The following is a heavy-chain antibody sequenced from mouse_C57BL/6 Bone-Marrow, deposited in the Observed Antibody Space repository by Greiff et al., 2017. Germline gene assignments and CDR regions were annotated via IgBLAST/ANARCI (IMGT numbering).Heavy chain of an antibody. V-gene: IGHV1-62-2*01. D-gene: IGHD1-2*01. J-gene: IGHJ2*01. CDR3: ARHGDYYGPGYDFDY. CDR1: GYTFTEYP. Sequence: QVQLQQSGAELVKPGASVKLSCKASGYTFTEYPIHWVKQRSGQGLEWIGWFYPGSGSIKYNEKVKDKAPVTADKSSSTVYKELSRLTSEHSAIYFCARHGDYYGPGYDFDYWGQGTTLTVSS. CDR2: FYPGSGSI.